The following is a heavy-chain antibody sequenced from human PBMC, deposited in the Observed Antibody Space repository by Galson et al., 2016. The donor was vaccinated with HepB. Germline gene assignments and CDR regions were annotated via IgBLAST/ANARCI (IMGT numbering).Heavy chain of an antibody. Sequence: SLRLSCAASGFSFNSYGIHWVRQAPGKGLEWLAVISYNGRDKSSADSVKSRLTISRDNSKNSLYLQMNSLRPEDTATYYCAKNRNTGGSASYPNSFDMWGQGTMVTVSS. D-gene: IGHD3-10*01. J-gene: IGHJ3*02. CDR3: AKNRNTGGSASYPNSFDM. CDR2: ISYNGRDK. V-gene: IGHV3-30*18. CDR1: GFSFNSYG.